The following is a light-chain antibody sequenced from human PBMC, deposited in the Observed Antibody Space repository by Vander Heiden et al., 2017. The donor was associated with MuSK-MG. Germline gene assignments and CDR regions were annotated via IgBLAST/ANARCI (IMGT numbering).Light chain of an antibody. CDR1: SSDVGSCNS. Sequence: QSALTQPASVSGSPGQEITTSCTATSSDVGSCNSVSCYHQHPGKASNLLIYEVSKRRSGDTDAFSGSTSGDTASVTISGLQAEDEAGYYCCAYAGSSTCGVVFGGGTKLTVL. CDR3: CAYAGSSTCGVV. V-gene: IGLV2-23*02. J-gene: IGLJ2*01. CDR2: EVS.